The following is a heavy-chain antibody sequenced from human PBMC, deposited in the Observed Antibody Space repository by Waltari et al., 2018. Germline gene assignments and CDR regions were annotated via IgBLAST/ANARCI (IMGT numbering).Heavy chain of an antibody. Sequence: QLQLQESGPGLVNPSETLSLNCTSSGRSLSSGYNWAWVLQAPGKGLEWVGTMYYSGATSNNPSLDSRLSMSIDTSKNLFSLKLSSVTATDTAVYFCVRPGSTVTPRAFDIWGQGIKVTVSS. CDR3: VRPGSTVTPRAFDI. D-gene: IGHD4-17*01. CDR1: GRSLSSGYN. V-gene: IGHV4-39*01. J-gene: IGHJ3*02. CDR2: MYYSGAT.